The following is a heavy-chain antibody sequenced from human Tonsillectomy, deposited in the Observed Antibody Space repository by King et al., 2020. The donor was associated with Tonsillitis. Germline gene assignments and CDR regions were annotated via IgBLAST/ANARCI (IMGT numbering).Heavy chain of an antibody. V-gene: IGHV3-49*05. CDR2: IRNKPYGGTT. CDR3: TRAWNGLWLSKAPFYFDY. CDR1: GFTFGDYA. D-gene: IGHD1-1*01. Sequence: DVQLVESGGGLVKPGRSLRLSCTASGFTFGDYAMSWFRQAPGKGLEWVGFIRNKPYGGTTEYAASVKGRFTISRDDSKSIAYLQMNSLQTEDTAVYYCTRAWNGLWLSKAPFYFDYWGQGTLVTVSS. J-gene: IGHJ4*02.